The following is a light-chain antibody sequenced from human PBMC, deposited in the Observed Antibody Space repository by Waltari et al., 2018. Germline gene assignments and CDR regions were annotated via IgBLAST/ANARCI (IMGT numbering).Light chain of an antibody. CDR3: QQYYSIPPT. CDR2: AAS. CDR1: PGISNS. J-gene: IGKJ1*01. Sequence: DIQMTQSPSSLSASVGDRVTITCRASPGISNSLAWYQQKAGKAPKLLLYAASRLESGVPSRFSGSGAGTDYTLTISSLQPEDFATYYCQQYYSIPPTFGQGTKVEIK. V-gene: IGKV1-NL1*01.